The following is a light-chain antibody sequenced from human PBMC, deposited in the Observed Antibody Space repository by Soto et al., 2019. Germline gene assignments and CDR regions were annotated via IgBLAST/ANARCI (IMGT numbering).Light chain of an antibody. V-gene: IGLV6-57*04. CDR1: SGSIASSY. Sequence: NFMLLQPHSVSESPGKTVTISCIRSSGSIASSYVQWYRQRPGSAPTTVIFENDQRPSGIPARFSGSIDRSSDSASLAISGLESEDEADYYCQSYDSSSWVFGGGTQLTVL. CDR3: QSYDSSSWV. CDR2: END. J-gene: IGLJ3*02.